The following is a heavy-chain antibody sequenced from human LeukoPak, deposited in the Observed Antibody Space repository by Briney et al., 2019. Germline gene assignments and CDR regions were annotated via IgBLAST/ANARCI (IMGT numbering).Heavy chain of an antibody. D-gene: IGHD3-10*01. V-gene: IGHV3-23*01. J-gene: IGHJ4*02. Sequence: GGSLRLSCAASGFRFDDYAMHWVRQAPGKGLEWVSGISDSGGRTNYADSVKGRFTISRDNPKNTLYLQRNSLRAEDTAVYFCAKRGVVIRVILVGFHKEAYYFDSWGQGALVTVSS. CDR1: GFRFDDYA. CDR3: AKRGVVIRVILVGFHKEAYYFDS. CDR2: ISDSGGRT.